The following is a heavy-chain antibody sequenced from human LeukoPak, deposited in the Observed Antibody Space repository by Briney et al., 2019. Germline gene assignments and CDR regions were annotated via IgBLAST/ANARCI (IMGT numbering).Heavy chain of an antibody. CDR1: EFTFTTYG. J-gene: IGHJ4*02. V-gene: IGHV3-33*01. CDR2: IYYDGSNI. CDR3: ARDWKTNSFDY. Sequence: GGSLTLSCAASEFTFTTYGMHWVRPAPGKGLEWVAFIYYDGSNIYYADYVKGRFTISRDISKNTLYLQMDSLRAEDTAIYYCARDWKTNSFDYWGQGTLVTVSS. D-gene: IGHD1-1*01.